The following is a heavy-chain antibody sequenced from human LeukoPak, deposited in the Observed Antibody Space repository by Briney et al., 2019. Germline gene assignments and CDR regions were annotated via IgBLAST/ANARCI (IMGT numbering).Heavy chain of an antibody. CDR2: IYSGGST. CDR3: ASSRAYCSGGSCYSPYYYYYMDV. D-gene: IGHD2-15*01. Sequence: GGSLRLSCAASGFTVSRNYMNWVRQAPGKGLEWVSVIYSGGSTYYADSVKGRFTISRDNSKNTLYLQMNSLRAEDTAVYYCASSRAYCSGGSCYSPYYYYYMDVWGKGTTVTISS. CDR1: GFTVSRNY. J-gene: IGHJ6*03. V-gene: IGHV3-53*01.